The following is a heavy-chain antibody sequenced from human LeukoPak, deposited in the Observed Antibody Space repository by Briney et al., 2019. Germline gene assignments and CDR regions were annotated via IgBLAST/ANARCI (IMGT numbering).Heavy chain of an antibody. D-gene: IGHD6-19*01. V-gene: IGHV3-48*01. CDR3: ARDYRPGIAVAIQLGEAFDI. CDR1: GFTFSSYS. CDR2: ISSSSRSI. Sequence: GSLRLSCAASGFTFSSYSMDWVRQAPGKGLEWGSYISSSSRSIYDADSVKGRFTISRDNAKNSLYLQMNSLRAEDTALYHCARDYRPGIAVAIQLGEAFDIWGQGTMVTVSS. J-gene: IGHJ3*02.